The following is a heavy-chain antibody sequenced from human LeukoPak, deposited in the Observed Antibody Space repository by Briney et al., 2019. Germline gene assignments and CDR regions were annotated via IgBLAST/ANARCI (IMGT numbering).Heavy chain of an antibody. CDR2: IWYDGSNK. Sequence: PGRSLRLSCAASGFTFSSYGMHWVRQAPGKGLEWVAVIWYDGSNKYYADSVKGRFTISRNNSKNTLYLQMNSLRAEDTAVYYCARAPSRSYGRYFDYWGQGTLVTVSS. V-gene: IGHV3-33*08. D-gene: IGHD5-18*01. CDR3: ARAPSRSYGRYFDY. CDR1: GFTFSSYG. J-gene: IGHJ4*02.